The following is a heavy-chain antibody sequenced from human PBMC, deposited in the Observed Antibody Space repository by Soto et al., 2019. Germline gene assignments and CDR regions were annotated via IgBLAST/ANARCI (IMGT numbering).Heavy chain of an antibody. V-gene: IGHV4-4*02. CDR3: VRRRITTFGVVITGYGMDV. Sequence: SETLSLTCAVSGGSISNNNCWSCVRQPPGKGVEWIGEIYHSGTTNYNPSLKSRVTISVDKSKNQFSLKLSSVTAADTALYYCVRRRITTFGVVITGYGMDVWGQGTTVTVSS. CDR1: GGSISNNNC. J-gene: IGHJ6*02. CDR2: IYHSGTT. D-gene: IGHD3-3*01.